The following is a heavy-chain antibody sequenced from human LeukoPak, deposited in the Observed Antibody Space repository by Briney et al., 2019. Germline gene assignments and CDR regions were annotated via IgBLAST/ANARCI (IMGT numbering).Heavy chain of an antibody. CDR3: ARGQPETRSQLGYCSGGSCYSPFDY. Sequence: PGGSLRLSCAASGFTFSSYAMHWVRQAPGKGLEWVAVISYDGSNKYYADSVKGRFTISRDNSKNTLYLQMNSLRAEDTAVYYCARGQPETRSQLGYCSGGSCYSPFDYWGQGTLVTVSS. J-gene: IGHJ4*02. V-gene: IGHV3-30-3*01. D-gene: IGHD2-15*01. CDR2: ISYDGSNK. CDR1: GFTFSSYA.